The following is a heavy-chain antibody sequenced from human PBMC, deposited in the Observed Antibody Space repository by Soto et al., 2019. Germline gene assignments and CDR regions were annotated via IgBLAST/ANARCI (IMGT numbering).Heavy chain of an antibody. CDR3: ARDLSMWQQLAFDY. CDR2: INHSGST. Sequence: SETLSLTCDVNGGSFSGYYWNWIRQPPGKGLERIREINHSGSTNYNPSLKSRVTISVDTSKNQFSLKLSSVTAADTAVYYCARDLSMWQQLAFDYWGQGTLVTGSS. CDR1: GGSFSGYY. D-gene: IGHD6-13*01. V-gene: IGHV4-34*01. J-gene: IGHJ4*02.